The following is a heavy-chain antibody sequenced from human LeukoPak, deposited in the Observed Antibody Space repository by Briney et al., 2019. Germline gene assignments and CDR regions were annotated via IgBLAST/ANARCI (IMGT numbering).Heavy chain of an antibody. V-gene: IGHV4-39*01. CDR2: IYYSGST. D-gene: IGHD2-15*01. CDR1: GGSIRSSTDY. J-gene: IGHJ6*03. CDR3: ARLGGAFYYYYYMDV. Sequence: SETLSLTCTVSGGSIRSSTDYWGWIRQPPGKGLEWIGSIYYSGSTYYNPSLKSRVTISIDTSNNLFSLRLSSVTAADTAVYFCARLGGAFYYYYYMDVWGKGTTVTISS.